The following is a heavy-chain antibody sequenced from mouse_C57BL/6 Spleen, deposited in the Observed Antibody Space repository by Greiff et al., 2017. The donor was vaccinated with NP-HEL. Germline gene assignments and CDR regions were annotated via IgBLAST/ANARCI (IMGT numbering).Heavy chain of an antibody. CDR2: IYPGDGDT. V-gene: IGHV1-80*01. CDR1: GYAFSSYW. CDR3: ARRPTVVATGDYFDY. D-gene: IGHD1-1*01. J-gene: IGHJ2*01. Sequence: QVQLQQSGAELVKPGASVKISCKASGYAFSSYWMNWVKQRPGKGLEWIGRIYPGDGDTNYNGKFKGKATLTADKSSSTAYMQLSSLTSEDSAVYFCARRPTVVATGDYFDYWGQGTTLTVSS.